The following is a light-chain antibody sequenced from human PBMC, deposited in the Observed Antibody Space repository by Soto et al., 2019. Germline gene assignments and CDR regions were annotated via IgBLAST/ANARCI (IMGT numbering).Light chain of an antibody. V-gene: IGLV2-14*03. CDR1: SSDVGNYNY. Sequence: QSALTQPASVSGSPGQWITISCTGASSDVGNYNYVSWYQQHPGKAPKLIIYDVSNRPSGVSNRFSGSKSGNTASLTISGLQAEDEADYYCSSYTSSTTLYVFGTGTKLTVL. CDR2: DVS. CDR3: SSYTSSTTLYV. J-gene: IGLJ1*01.